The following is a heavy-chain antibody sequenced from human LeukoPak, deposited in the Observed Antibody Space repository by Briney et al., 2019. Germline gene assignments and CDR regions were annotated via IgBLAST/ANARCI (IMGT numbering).Heavy chain of an antibody. V-gene: IGHV3-21*01. CDR3: AKTTFNSKWDGGFFHY. CDR2: ITSTSSYM. D-gene: IGHD1/OR15-1a*01. Sequence: PGGSLRLSCAASGFTFSTYNMNWVRQAPGKGLEWVSSITSTSSYMYYADSVKGRFTISRDNAQNSLYLHMSSLRAEDTAVYYCAKTTFNSKWDGGFFHYWGQGTLVTVSS. J-gene: IGHJ4*02. CDR1: GFTFSTYN.